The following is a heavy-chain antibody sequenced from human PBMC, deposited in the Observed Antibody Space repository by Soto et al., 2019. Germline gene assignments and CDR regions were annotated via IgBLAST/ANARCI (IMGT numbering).Heavy chain of an antibody. Sequence: SETLSLTCTVSGGSISSSSYYWGWIRQPPGKGLEWIGSIYYSGSTYYNPPLKSRVTISVDTSKNQFSLKLSSVTAADTAVYYCASSYYDFWSGYSNQYYYYYMDVWGKGTTVTVSS. CDR3: ASSYYDFWSGYSNQYYYYYMDV. CDR2: IYYSGST. D-gene: IGHD3-3*01. J-gene: IGHJ6*03. CDR1: GGSISSSSYY. V-gene: IGHV4-39*01.